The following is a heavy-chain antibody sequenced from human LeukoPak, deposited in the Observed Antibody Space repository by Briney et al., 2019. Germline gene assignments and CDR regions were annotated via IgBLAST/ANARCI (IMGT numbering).Heavy chain of an antibody. J-gene: IGHJ4*02. D-gene: IGHD6-13*01. CDR3: ARDRGGSSWDY. CDR1: GFRFSDHH. Sequence: GGSLRLSCAASGFRFSDHHMEWVRQAPGKGLEWVGRIRNKANGYTTEYAASVNGRFTISRDDSKSSLFLQMNGLITEDTAVYYCARDRGGSSWDYWGQGTLVTVSS. V-gene: IGHV3-72*01. CDR2: IRNKANGYTT.